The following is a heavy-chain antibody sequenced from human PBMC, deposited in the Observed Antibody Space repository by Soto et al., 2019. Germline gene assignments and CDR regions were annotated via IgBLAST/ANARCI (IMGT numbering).Heavy chain of an antibody. Sequence: EVQLVESGGGLVKPGGSLRLSCAASGFTFNTYSMNWVRQAPGKGLEWVSSISSSSSYIYYTDSVKGRFTISRDNAKNLLYLQMNSLRAEDTAVYYCASLSRFALDYWGQGTLVTVSS. D-gene: IGHD3-10*01. J-gene: IGHJ4*02. V-gene: IGHV3-21*01. CDR2: ISSSSSYI. CDR1: GFTFNTYS. CDR3: ASLSRFALDY.